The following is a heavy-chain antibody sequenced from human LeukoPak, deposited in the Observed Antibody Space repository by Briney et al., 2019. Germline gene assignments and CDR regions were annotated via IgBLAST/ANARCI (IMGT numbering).Heavy chain of an antibody. CDR3: ARHANRVNYYGMDV. CDR2: ISYSGST. V-gene: IGHV4-59*08. Sequence: SETLSLTCTVSGVSISTYYWGWIRQPPGKGLEWIGYISYSGSTNYNPSLKSRVTISVDTSKNHFSLKLSSVTAADTAVYYCARHANRVNYYGMDVWGQGTPVTVSS. CDR1: GVSISTYY. D-gene: IGHD1-14*01. J-gene: IGHJ6*02.